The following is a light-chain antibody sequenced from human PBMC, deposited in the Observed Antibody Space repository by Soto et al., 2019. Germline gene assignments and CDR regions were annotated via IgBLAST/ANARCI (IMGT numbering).Light chain of an antibody. CDR3: QHYNSYSEA. Sequence: DIQMTQSPSTLSGSVGDRVTITCLASQTMDSWLAWYQQRPGKPPNLLIYKASTLASGVPSRFSGSGSGTEFTLTISSLQPDDFATYYCQHYNSYSEAFGQGTKVDI. CDR1: QTMDSW. CDR2: KAS. J-gene: IGKJ1*01. V-gene: IGKV1-5*03.